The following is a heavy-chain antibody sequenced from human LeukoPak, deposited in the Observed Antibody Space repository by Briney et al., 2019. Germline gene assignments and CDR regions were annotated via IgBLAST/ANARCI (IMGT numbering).Heavy chain of an antibody. J-gene: IGHJ3*02. D-gene: IGHD4/OR15-4a*01. CDR1: GGSINSNNW. Sequence: PSETLSLTCAVSGGSINSNNWWSWVRQPPGKGLEWIGEIYHSGSTNYNPSLKSRVTISVDTSKNQFSLKLSSVTAADTAVYYCARLTDLGLPDAFDIWGRGTLVTVSS. V-gene: IGHV4-4*02. CDR3: ARLTDLGLPDAFDI. CDR2: IYHSGST.